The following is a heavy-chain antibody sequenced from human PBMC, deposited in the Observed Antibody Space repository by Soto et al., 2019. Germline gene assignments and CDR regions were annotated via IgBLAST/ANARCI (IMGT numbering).Heavy chain of an antibody. J-gene: IGHJ4*02. D-gene: IGHD2-15*01. V-gene: IGHV3-53*04. CDR1: GFTVSSNY. Sequence: EVQLVESGGGLVQPGGSLRLSCAASGFTVSSNYMSWVRQAPGKGLEWVSVIYSGGSTYYADSVKGRFTISRHNSKNTLYLQMNSLGVEDTAVYYCARDWAYCSGGRGYSFYYLGQGTLVTVSS. CDR2: IYSGGST. CDR3: ARDWAYCSGGRGYSFYY.